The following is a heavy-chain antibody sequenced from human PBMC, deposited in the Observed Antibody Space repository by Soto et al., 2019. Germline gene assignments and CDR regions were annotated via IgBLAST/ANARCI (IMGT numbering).Heavy chain of an antibody. CDR2: ISAYNGNT. Sequence: AALKLSCKASGYTFTSYDINWGRQATGQGIEWMGWISAYNGNTNYAQKLQGRVTMTTDTSTSTAYMELRSLRSDDTAVYYCARDYGRNSRFSPWGQSTLVIVSS. J-gene: IGHJ5*02. D-gene: IGHD4-17*01. V-gene: IGHV1-18*01. CDR1: GYTFTSYD. CDR3: ARDYGRNSRFSP.